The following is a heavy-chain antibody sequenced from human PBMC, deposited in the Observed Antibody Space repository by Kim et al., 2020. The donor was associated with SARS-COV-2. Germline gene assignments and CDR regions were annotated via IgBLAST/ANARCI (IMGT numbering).Heavy chain of an antibody. CDR1: GFTFSSYA. CDR2: ISGSGGST. V-gene: IGHV3-23*01. J-gene: IGHJ4*02. CDR3: AKDDSSSWYSENPNYVY. Sequence: GGSLRLSCAASGFTFSSYAMSWVRQAPGKGLEWVSAISGSGGSTYYADSVKGRFTISRDNSKNTLYLQMNSLRAEDTAVYYCAKDDSSSWYSENPNYVYWGQGTLVTVSS. D-gene: IGHD6-13*01.